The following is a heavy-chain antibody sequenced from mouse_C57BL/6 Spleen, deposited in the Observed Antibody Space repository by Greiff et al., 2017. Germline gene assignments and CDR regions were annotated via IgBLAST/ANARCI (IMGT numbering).Heavy chain of an antibody. Sequence: QVQLQQSGPELVKPGASVKISCKASGYAFSSSSMNWVKQRPGKGLEWIGRIYPGDGDTNYNGKFKGKATLTADKSSSTAYMQLSSQTSEDSAVYFSASPYAMDYWGQGTSVTVSS. V-gene: IGHV1-82*01. J-gene: IGHJ4*01. CDR3: ASPYAMDY. CDR2: IYPGDGDT. CDR1: GYAFSSSS.